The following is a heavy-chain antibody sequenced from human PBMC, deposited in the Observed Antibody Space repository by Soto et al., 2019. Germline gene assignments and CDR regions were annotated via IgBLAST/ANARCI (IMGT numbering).Heavy chain of an antibody. CDR2: ISSSSSYI. D-gene: IGHD3-3*01. CDR1: GFTFSGYS. CDR3: AREGTIFGVGPGGPYYYYGMDV. J-gene: IGHJ6*02. Sequence: GGSLRLSCAASGFTFSGYSMNGGRQAPGKGLEWVSSISSSSSYIYYADSVKGRFTISRDNAKNSLYLQMNSLRAEDTAVYYCAREGTIFGVGPGGPYYYYGMDVWGQGTTVTVSS. V-gene: IGHV3-21*01.